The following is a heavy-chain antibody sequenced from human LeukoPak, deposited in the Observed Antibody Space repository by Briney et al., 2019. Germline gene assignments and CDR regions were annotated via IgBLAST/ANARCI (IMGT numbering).Heavy chain of an antibody. CDR3: ARSPYGDYDGYADY. J-gene: IGHJ4*02. Sequence: GRSLRLSCAASGFTFSSYAMHWVRQAPGKGLEWVAVISYDGSNKYYADSVKGRFTISRDNSKNTLYLQMNSLRAEDTAVYYCARSPYGDYDGYADYWGQGTQVTVSS. CDR1: GFTFSSYA. CDR2: ISYDGSNK. V-gene: IGHV3-30-3*01. D-gene: IGHD4-17*01.